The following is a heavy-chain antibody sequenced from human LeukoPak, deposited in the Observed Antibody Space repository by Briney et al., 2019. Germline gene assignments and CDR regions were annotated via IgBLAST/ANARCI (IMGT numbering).Heavy chain of an antibody. D-gene: IGHD4-17*01. CDR2: TKNRANSYTT. J-gene: IGHJ2*01. Sequence: GGSLRLSCATSGFTFNDHYLGWVRQAPGKGLEWVGRTKNRANSYTTEYAASVKGRFTISREDSKNSLRLQMNSLRAEDTALYYCAKPTRDNGDYWYFDLWGRGSLVSVSS. CDR3: AKPTRDNGDYWYFDL. CDR1: GFTFNDHY. V-gene: IGHV3-72*01.